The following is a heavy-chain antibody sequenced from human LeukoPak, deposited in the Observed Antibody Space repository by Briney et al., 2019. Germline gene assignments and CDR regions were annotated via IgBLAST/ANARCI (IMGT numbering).Heavy chain of an antibody. V-gene: IGHV1-2*02. Sequence: GASVKVSCKASGYSFTGYYLHWVRQAPGQGLEWMGWINPNSGGTEYAQKFQGRVSMTRDTSINTAYVELNRLRPDDTAVYFCARNYDTTFGVILPFDYWGQGTLVTVSS. J-gene: IGHJ4*02. CDR2: INPNSGGT. CDR3: ARNYDTTFGVILPFDY. CDR1: GYSFTGYY. D-gene: IGHD3-3*01.